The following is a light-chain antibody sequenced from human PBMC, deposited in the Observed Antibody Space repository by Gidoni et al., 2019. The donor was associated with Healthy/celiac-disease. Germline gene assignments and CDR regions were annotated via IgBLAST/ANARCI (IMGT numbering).Light chain of an antibody. Sequence: DIVMTQSPLSLPVTPGEPASISCRSSQSLLHSIGYNYLDWDLQKPGQSPQLLIYLGSNRASGVPDRFSGSGSGTDFTLKISRVEAEDVGVYYCMQALQTPLTFGQGTKLEIK. J-gene: IGKJ2*01. CDR2: LGS. CDR1: QSLLHSIGYNY. CDR3: MQALQTPLT. V-gene: IGKV2-28*01.